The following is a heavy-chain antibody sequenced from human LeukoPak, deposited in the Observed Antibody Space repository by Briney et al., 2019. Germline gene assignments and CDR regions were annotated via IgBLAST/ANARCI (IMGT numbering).Heavy chain of an antibody. J-gene: IGHJ4*02. CDR2: ISYSGYT. Sequence: SETLSLTCTVSGDSISGYYWNWIRQTPGKGLEWIGYISYSGYTKYNPSLKSRVTMSVDTSKSQFSLKLSSVTAADTAVYYCARGPGTSALTYYFDSWGQGTLVTVSS. V-gene: IGHV4-59*01. D-gene: IGHD4/OR15-4a*01. CDR1: GDSISGYY. CDR3: ARGPGTSALTYYFDS.